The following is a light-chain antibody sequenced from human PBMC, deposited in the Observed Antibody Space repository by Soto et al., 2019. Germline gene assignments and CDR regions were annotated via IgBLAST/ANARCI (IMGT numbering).Light chain of an antibody. CDR3: SSYTSSSTYV. CDR1: SSDVGGYNY. J-gene: IGLJ1*01. V-gene: IGLV2-14*01. Sequence: QSALTQPASVSGSPGQSITIACTGTSSDVGGYNYVSWYQQYPGKAPRLVISDVSNRPSGVSNRFSGSKSGNSASLTISGLQADYEADYYCSSYTSSSTYVFGTGTKVTVL. CDR2: DVS.